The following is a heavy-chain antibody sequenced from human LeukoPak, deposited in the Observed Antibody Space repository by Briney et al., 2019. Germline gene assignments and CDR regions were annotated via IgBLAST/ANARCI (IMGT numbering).Heavy chain of an antibody. CDR2: IYYSGST. CDR1: GGSISSSSYY. CDR3: AREEIDSSGYYNGY. D-gene: IGHD3-22*01. J-gene: IGHJ4*02. V-gene: IGHV4-39*07. Sequence: SETLSLTCTVSGGSISSSSYYWGWIRQPPGKGLEWIGSIYYSGSTYYNPSLKSRVTISVDTSKNQFSLKLSSVTAADTAVYYCAREEIDSSGYYNGYWGQGTLVTVSS.